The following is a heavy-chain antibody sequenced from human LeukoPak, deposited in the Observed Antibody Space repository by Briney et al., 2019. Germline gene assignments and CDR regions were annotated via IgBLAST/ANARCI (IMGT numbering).Heavy chain of an antibody. CDR2: SSSSGTTI. CDR3: ARRRDFIDY. D-gene: IGHD3/OR15-3a*01. V-gene: IGHV3-11*01. CDR1: GFTLSDYY. J-gene: IGHJ4*02. Sequence: PGGSLRLSCAASGFTLSDYYMSWIRQAPGKGLEWVSYSSSSGTTIYYADSVKGRFAISRDNAKNSLYLQMSSLRAEDTAVYYCARRRDFIDYWGQGTLVTVPS.